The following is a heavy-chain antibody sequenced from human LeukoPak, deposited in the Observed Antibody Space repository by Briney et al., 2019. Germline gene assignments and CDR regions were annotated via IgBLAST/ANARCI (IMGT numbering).Heavy chain of an antibody. V-gene: IGHV3-15*01. CDR2: IKSRTDGGTT. CDR1: GLTFSKAW. CDR3: AKDAGGTVTSLFDY. D-gene: IGHD4-11*01. J-gene: IGHJ4*02. Sequence: GSLRLSCAASGLTFSKAWMSWVRQAPGKGLEWVGLIKSRTDGGTTDFAAPVKGRFTISRDDANNTLYLQMNSLRAEDTAVYYCAKDAGGTVTSLFDYWGQGTLVTVSS.